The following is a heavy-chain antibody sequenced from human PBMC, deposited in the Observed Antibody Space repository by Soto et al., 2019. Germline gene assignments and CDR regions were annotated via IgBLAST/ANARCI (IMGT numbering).Heavy chain of an antibody. CDR2: VNPIVGMS. Sequence: QVQLVQSGPEVKKPGSSVKVSCTASGGTFNSYTLNWVRQAPGQRPEWGGRVNPIVGMSTSASKFQGRVTLTADKSTNRAYMDLTGLKSEDTAVYYCATSYGSGSTLFDSWGQGTLVTVAS. J-gene: IGHJ4*02. CDR1: GGTFNSYT. D-gene: IGHD3-10*01. CDR3: ATSYGSGSTLFDS. V-gene: IGHV1-69*02.